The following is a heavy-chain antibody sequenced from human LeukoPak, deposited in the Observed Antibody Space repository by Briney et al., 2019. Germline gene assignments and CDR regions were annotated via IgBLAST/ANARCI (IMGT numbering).Heavy chain of an antibody. D-gene: IGHD3-3*01. CDR2: INKEGSEE. CDR1: LCTLNSYL. CDR3: AKGGWRIFGVPIDS. Sequence: GGSLRLSCAASLCTLNSYLMSWVRQAPGRGLDGVANINKEGSEESYLDSVKGRFNVSRDNAKNSLFLQMNSLRGEDTAVSYCAKGGWRIFGVPIDSWGQGTSVTVSS. J-gene: IGHJ4*02. V-gene: IGHV3-7*01.